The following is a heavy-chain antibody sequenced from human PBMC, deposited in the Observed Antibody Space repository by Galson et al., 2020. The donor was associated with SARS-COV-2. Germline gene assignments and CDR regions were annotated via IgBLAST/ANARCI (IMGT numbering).Heavy chain of an antibody. CDR3: ARDQGVWYRYSSSSGSHNWFDP. D-gene: IGHD6-6*01. V-gene: IGHV3-48*04. Sequence: GGSLRLSCAASGFTFSSYSMNWVRQAPGKGLEWVSYISSSSSTIYYADSVKGRFTISRDNAKNSLYLQMNSLRAEDTAVYYCARDQGVWYRYSSSSGSHNWFDPWGQGTLVTVSS. CDR2: ISSSSSTI. CDR1: GFTFSSYS. J-gene: IGHJ5*02.